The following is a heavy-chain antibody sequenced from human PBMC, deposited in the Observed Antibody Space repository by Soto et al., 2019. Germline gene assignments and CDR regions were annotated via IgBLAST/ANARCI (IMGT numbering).Heavy chain of an antibody. J-gene: IGHJ4*02. D-gene: IGHD4-17*01. CDR3: ARATTVTTYRYYFDY. CDR2: IIPIFGTA. Sequence: SVKVSCKASGGTFSSYAISWVRQAPGQGLEWMGGIIPIFGTANYAQKFQGRVTITADESTSTAYMELSSLRSEDTAVYYCARATTVTTYRYYFDYWGQGTLGTVSA. V-gene: IGHV1-69*13. CDR1: GGTFSSYA.